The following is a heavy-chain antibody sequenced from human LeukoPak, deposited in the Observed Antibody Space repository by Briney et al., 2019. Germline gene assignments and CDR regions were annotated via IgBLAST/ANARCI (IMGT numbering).Heavy chain of an antibody. V-gene: IGHV2-5*02. CDR1: GFSLSTSAVG. D-gene: IGHD3-10*01. Sequence: SGPTLVKPTQTLTLTCTSSGFSLSTSAVGVGWIRQPPGKALEWLALIYWDDDKRYSPSLKSRLTITKDTSKNQVVLIMTNMDPVDTATYYCAHHYGLGSYFDYWGQGTLVTVSS. CDR3: AHHYGLGSYFDY. CDR2: IYWDDDK. J-gene: IGHJ4*02.